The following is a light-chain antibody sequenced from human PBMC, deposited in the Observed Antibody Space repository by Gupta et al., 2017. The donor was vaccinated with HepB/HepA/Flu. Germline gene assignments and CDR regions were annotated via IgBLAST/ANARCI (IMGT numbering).Light chain of an antibody. V-gene: IGKV3-11*01. CDR2: GAF. Sequence: EIVLTQSPATLSLSPGERATLPCRADQSVSNYLAWYQQKPGQAPRLLIYGAFKRATGIPARFSGSGSGTDFTLTISSLEPEDSAVYYCQHRKNGPPDGTFGQGTKVEIK. J-gene: IGKJ1*01. CDR3: QHRKNGPPDGT. CDR1: QSVSNY.